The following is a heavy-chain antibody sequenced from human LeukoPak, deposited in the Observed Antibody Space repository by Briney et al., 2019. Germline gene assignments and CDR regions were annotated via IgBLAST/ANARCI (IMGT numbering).Heavy chain of an antibody. Sequence: GGSLRLSCAASGFTFDDYDLNWVRQAPGKGLEWVSGISWNGRNTAYAESLKGRFTISRDNAKNSQYLQMNSLRAEDTAVYYCVPRKEWSCYMDVWGKGTTVTVSS. CDR3: VPRKEWSCYMDV. D-gene: IGHD3-3*01. J-gene: IGHJ6*03. CDR2: ISWNGRNT. CDR1: GFTFDDYD. V-gene: IGHV3-20*04.